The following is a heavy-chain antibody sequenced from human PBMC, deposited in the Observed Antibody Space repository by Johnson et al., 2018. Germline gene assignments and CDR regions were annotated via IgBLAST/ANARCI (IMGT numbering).Heavy chain of an antibody. CDR2: IIAGNGKT. V-gene: IGHV1-3*01. CDR1: GYTFSRFA. J-gene: IGHJ4*02. D-gene: IGHD2-2*01. Sequence: QVQLVQSGAEVQKPGASVTLSCKTSGYTFSRFAIHWVRQAPGQRLEWLGWIIAGNGKTKYSQKFQGRVTITRDTSASAAYMEMGSLTSDKTAVYYCTKIDTIREWGQGTLVSVSS. CDR3: TKIDTIRE.